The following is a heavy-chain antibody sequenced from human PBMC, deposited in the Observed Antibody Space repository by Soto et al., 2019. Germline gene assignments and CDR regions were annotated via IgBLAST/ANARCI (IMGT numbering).Heavy chain of an antibody. V-gene: IGHV3-23*01. Sequence: GGSLRLCCAASGCTFSSYAMSWVRQAPGKGLEWVSAISGSGGSTYYADSVKGRFTISRDNSKNTLYLQMNSLRAEDTAVYYCTTDSYSTIIIVRFDYWGHGTLVTVSS. D-gene: IGHD3-22*01. CDR3: TTDSYSTIIIVRFDY. CDR2: ISGSGGST. J-gene: IGHJ4*01. CDR1: GCTFSSYA.